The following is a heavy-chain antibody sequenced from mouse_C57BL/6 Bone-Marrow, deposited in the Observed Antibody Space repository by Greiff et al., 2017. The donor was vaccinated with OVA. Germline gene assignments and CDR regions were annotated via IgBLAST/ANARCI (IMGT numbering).Heavy chain of an antibody. V-gene: IGHV5-6*01. CDR3: ARHPPRGY. J-gene: IGHJ2*01. CDR2: ISSGGSYT. Sequence: EVMLVESGGDLVKPGGSLKLSCAASGFTFSSYGMSWVRQTPDKRLEWVATISSGGSYTYYPDSVKGRFTISRDTAKNTLYLQMSSLKSEDTAMYYCARHPPRGYWGQGTTLTVSS. CDR1: GFTFSSYG.